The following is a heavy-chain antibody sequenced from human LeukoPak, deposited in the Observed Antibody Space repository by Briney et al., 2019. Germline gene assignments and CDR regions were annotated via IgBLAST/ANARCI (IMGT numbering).Heavy chain of an antibody. CDR3: ARDIAAGAFDI. J-gene: IGHJ3*02. D-gene: IGHD6-13*01. CDR1: GFTFSSYS. CDR2: ISSSSSYI. V-gene: IGHV3-21*01. Sequence: GGSLRLSCAASGFTFSSYSMNWVRQAPGKGLEWVSSISSSSSYICYADSVKGRFTISRDNAKNSLYLQMNSLRAEDTAVYYCARDIAAGAFDIWGQGTMVTVSS.